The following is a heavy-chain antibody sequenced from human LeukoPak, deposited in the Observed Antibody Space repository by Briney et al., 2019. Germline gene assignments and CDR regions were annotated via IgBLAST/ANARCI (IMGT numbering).Heavy chain of an antibody. CDR3: ARDRRLHNWFDP. CDR1: GFTFSSYG. Sequence: GGSLRLSCAASGFTFSSYGMHWVRQAPGKGLEWVAVIWYDGSNKYYADSVKGRFTISRDNFKNTLYLQMNSLRAEDTAVYYCARDRRLHNWFDPWGQGTLVTVSS. V-gene: IGHV3-33*01. CDR2: IWYDGSNK. J-gene: IGHJ5*02.